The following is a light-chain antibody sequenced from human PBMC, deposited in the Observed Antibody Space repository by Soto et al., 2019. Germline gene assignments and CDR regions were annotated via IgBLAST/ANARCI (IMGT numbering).Light chain of an antibody. Sequence: EIFLTQSPGTLSLSLWEIASLSCRASQGVSSEKLAWYQQKPGQAPRLLIFGASGRATGIPERFSGSGSGTEFTLTISSLQSEDFAIYYCQHYNNWPPWTFGQGTKVDI. CDR3: QHYNNWPPWT. CDR1: QGVSSEK. J-gene: IGKJ1*01. CDR2: GAS. V-gene: IGKV3D-15*01.